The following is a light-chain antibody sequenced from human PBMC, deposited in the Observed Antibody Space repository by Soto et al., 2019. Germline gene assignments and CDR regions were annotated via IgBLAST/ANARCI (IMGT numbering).Light chain of an antibody. CDR3: GTWDSSLSAEVV. J-gene: IGLJ2*01. V-gene: IGLV1-51*02. CDR2: ENN. Sequence: QSVLTQPPSVSAAPGQKVTISCSGSSSNIGNNYVSWYQQLPGTAPKLLIYENNKRPSGIPDRFSGSKSGTSATLGITGLQTGDEADDYCGTWDSSLSAEVVFGGGTKVTVL. CDR1: SSNIGNNY.